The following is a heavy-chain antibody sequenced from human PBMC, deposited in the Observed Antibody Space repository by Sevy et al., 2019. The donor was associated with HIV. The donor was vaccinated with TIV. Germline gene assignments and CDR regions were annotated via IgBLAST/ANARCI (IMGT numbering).Heavy chain of an antibody. V-gene: IGHV3-7*01. D-gene: IGHD3-16*02. CDR2: IKQDGTET. J-gene: IGHJ4*02. Sequence: GGSLRLSCEVSGFTFSTYWMTWVRQAPGKGLEWVANIKQDGTETPYVDSVRGRFTISRDNAKKSLYLQLDNLRVEDTAVYYCARALADWGSFHYSLWGQGTLVTVSS. CDR1: GFTFSTYW. CDR3: ARALADWGSFHYSL.